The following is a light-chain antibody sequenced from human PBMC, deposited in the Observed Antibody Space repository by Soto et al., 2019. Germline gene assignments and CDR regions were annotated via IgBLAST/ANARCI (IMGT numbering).Light chain of an antibody. J-gene: IGLJ2*01. CDR3: VTWESDLSTGVV. CDR2: DNN. CDR1: TSNIGKNF. V-gene: IGLV1-51*01. Sequence: QSLLTQPPSGSAASGPRVTISCSGRTSNIGKNFVSWYQQLPGPAPKLLIYDNNRRPSGIPDRFSGSKSDTSATLDITGLQTGDEADYYCVTWESDLSTGVVFGGGTKLPVL.